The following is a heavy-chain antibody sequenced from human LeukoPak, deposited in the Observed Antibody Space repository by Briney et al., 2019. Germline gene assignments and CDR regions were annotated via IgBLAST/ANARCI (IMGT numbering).Heavy chain of an antibody. J-gene: IGHJ3*02. Sequence: PGGSLRLSCAASGFTFSSYEMNWVRQAPGKGLEWVSYISSSGSTIYYPDSVRGRFTISRDNAKNSLYLQMNSLRAEDTAVYYCARSLEVTTVAFDIWGQGTMVTVSS. CDR3: ARSLEVTTVAFDI. CDR2: ISSSGSTI. D-gene: IGHD4-17*01. V-gene: IGHV3-48*03. CDR1: GFTFSSYE.